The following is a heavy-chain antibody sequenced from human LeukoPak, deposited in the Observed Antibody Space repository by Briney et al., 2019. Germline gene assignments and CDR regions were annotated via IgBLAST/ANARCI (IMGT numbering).Heavy chain of an antibody. V-gene: IGHV3-11*06. Sequence: GGPLRLLCAASGFPFSDYHVMWIPEAPGKGLEGVSYMSGSKSKIKYADSVKGRFTISRDNAKNSLYLKMNSLRAEDTAVYYCARVNPTSSGFYAYWGQGTLVTVSS. D-gene: IGHD3-22*01. J-gene: IGHJ4*02. CDR3: ARVNPTSSGFYAY. CDR1: GFPFSDYH. CDR2: MSGSKSKI.